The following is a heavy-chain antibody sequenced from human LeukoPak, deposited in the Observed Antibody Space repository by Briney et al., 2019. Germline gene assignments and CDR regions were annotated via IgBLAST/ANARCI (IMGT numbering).Heavy chain of an antibody. Sequence: ASVKVSCKASGGTFSSYAISWVRQAPGQGLEWMGGIIPIFGTANYAQKFQGRVTITADKSTSTAYMELSSLRSEDTAVYYCARTHLGYCSGGSCYSPFDYWGQGTLVTVSS. CDR3: ARTHLGYCSGGSCYSPFDY. CDR1: GGTFSSYA. D-gene: IGHD2-15*01. J-gene: IGHJ4*02. V-gene: IGHV1-69*06. CDR2: IIPIFGTA.